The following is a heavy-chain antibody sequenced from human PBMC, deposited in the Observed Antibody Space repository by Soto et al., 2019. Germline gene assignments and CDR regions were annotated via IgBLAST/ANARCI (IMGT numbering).Heavy chain of an antibody. D-gene: IGHD4-17*01. CDR2: ISRSGTST. CDR3: AKEDTPDYGDYVDY. J-gene: IGHJ4*02. V-gene: IGHV3-23*01. CDR1: GFTFSSYA. Sequence: GGSLRLSCAASGFTFSSYAMSWVRQAPGKGLKWISSISRSGTSTYYADSVKGRFTISRDNSKNTMYLQMNSLRAEDTALYFCAKEDTPDYGDYVDYWGQGTLVTVSS.